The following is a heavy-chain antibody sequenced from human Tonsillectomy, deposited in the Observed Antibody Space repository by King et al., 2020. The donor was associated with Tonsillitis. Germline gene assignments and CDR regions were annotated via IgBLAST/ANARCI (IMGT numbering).Heavy chain of an antibody. CDR2: ISYDGSNK. Sequence: VQLVESGGGVVQPGRSLRLSCAASGFPFSSYAMHWVRQAPGKGLEGVAVISYDGSNKYYADSGKGRFTISRDNSKNTLYLQMNSLRAEDTAVYYCARGAPVVPAYNWFDPWGQGTLVTVSS. D-gene: IGHD4-23*01. J-gene: IGHJ5*02. V-gene: IGHV3-30-3*01. CDR3: ARGAPVVPAYNWFDP. CDR1: GFPFSSYA.